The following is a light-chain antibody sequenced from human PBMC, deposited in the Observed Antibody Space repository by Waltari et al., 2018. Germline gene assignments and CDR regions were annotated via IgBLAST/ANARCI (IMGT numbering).Light chain of an antibody. V-gene: IGKV2-30*01. CDR3: IQSIQFPLT. Sequence: DVVLTQSPLSLPVTLGQPASISCRSSQSLVFSDGNTYLNWFQQRPGQSPRRLIYKVSGRDSGVPDRFSGRGSGPDFTLKISRVEAEDVGVYYCIQSIQFPLTFGGGSKVDMK. CDR1: QSLVFSDGNTY. CDR2: KVS. J-gene: IGKJ4*01.